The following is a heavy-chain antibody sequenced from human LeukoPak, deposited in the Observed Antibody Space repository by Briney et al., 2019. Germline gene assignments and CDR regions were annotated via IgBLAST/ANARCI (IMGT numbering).Heavy chain of an antibody. CDR3: ARDETYSSDWQPNHSHYYMDV. D-gene: IGHD6-19*01. CDR2: INHSGST. J-gene: IGHJ6*03. V-gene: IGHV4-34*01. CDR1: GGSFSGYY. Sequence: SETLSLTCAVYGGSFSGYYWSWIRQPPGKGLEWIEEINHSGSTHYNPSLKSRVTISVDTSRNQFSLRLTSVTAADTAVYYCARDETYSSDWQPNHSHYYMDVWGKGITVTVSS.